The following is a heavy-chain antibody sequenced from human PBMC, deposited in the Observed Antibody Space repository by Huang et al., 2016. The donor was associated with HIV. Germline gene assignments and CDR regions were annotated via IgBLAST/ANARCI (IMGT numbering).Heavy chain of an antibody. D-gene: IGHD3-16*01. Sequence: QVQLVQSGAEVRKPGSSVKVSCRASGGSFNNFGINWVRQAPGQGLEGRGGRIQRVGTRNDAQRFKDRVTITADETTGVVHLEVTSLRSDDTAVYFCAKRGGAWGSPYAFDLWGPGTMVTVSS. J-gene: IGHJ3*01. CDR3: AKRGGAWGSPYAFDL. CDR2: RIQRVGTR. CDR1: GGSFNNFG. V-gene: IGHV1-69*13.